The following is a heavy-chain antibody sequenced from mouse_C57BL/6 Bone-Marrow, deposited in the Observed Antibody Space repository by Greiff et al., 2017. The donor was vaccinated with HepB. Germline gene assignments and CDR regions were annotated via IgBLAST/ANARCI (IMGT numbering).Heavy chain of an antibody. CDR1: GYTFTEYT. CDR3: ARHPYSSGYGYAMDY. J-gene: IGHJ4*01. Sequence: QVHVKQSGAELVKPGASVKLSCKASGYTFTEYTIHWVKQRSGQGLEWIGWFYPGSGSIKYNEKFKDKATLTADKSSSTVYLELSRLTSEDSAVYFCARHPYSSGYGYAMDYWGQGTSVTVSS. D-gene: IGHD3-2*02. V-gene: IGHV1-62-2*01. CDR2: FYPGSGSI.